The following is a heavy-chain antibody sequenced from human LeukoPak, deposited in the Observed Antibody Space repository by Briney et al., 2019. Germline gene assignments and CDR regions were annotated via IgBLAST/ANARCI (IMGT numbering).Heavy chain of an antibody. CDR3: ARSPDYYDSSGLDY. Sequence: SQTVSLTCTVSGGPISSGSYYWSWIRQPAGKGLEWIGRIYTSGSTNYNPSLKSRVTISVDTSKNQFSLKLSSVTAADTAVYYCARSPDYYDSSGLDYWGQGTLVTVSS. D-gene: IGHD3-22*01. V-gene: IGHV4-61*02. CDR2: IYTSGST. CDR1: GGPISSGSYY. J-gene: IGHJ4*02.